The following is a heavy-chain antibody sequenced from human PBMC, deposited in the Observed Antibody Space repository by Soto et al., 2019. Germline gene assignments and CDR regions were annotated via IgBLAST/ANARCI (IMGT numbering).Heavy chain of an antibody. V-gene: IGHV1-69*01. CDR3: ASVAGTTAAEYFQH. CDR2: IIPIFGTA. Sequence: QVQLVQSGAEVKKPGSSVKVSCKASGGTFSSYAISWVRQAPGQGLEWMGGIIPIFGTANYAQKFQGRVMIPADESTSTAHREMSSLRAEDTAVYYCASVAGTTAAEYFQHWGQVTLVTVSS. CDR1: GGTFSSYA. J-gene: IGHJ1*01. D-gene: IGHD1-7*01.